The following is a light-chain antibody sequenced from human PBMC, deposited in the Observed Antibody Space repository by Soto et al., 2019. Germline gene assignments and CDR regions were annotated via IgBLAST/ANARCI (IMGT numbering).Light chain of an antibody. J-gene: IGKJ1*01. Sequence: IGLTQSPGTLSLSPGERATLSCRAGQSVSSSYLAWYQQKPGQAPRLLIYGASSRATGIPDRFSGSGSGTEFTLTISSLQSEDFAVYYCQQYNNWPRTFGQGTKADIK. V-gene: IGKV3-20*01. CDR2: GAS. CDR3: QQYNNWPRT. CDR1: QSVSSSY.